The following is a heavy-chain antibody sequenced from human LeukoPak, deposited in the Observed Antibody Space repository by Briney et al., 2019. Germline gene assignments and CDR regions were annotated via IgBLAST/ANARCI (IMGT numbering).Heavy chain of an antibody. J-gene: IGHJ6*03. Sequence: SETLSLTCTVSGGSISSYYWSWIRQPPGKGLEWIGYIYYSGSTNYNPSLKSRVTISVDTSKNQFSLKLSSVTAADTAVYYCARQRADYFYHYMDVWGKGTTVIVSS. CDR1: GGSISSYY. CDR3: ARQRADYFYHYMDV. CDR2: IYYSGST. V-gene: IGHV4-59*01.